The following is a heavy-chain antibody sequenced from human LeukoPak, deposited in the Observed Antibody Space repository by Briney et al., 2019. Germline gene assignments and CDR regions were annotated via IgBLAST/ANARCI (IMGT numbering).Heavy chain of an antibody. Sequence: SETLSLTCAVYGGSFSGYYWSWLRQPPGKGLEWIGEINHSGSTNYNPSLKSRVTISVDTSKNQFSLKLSSVTAADTAVYYCARFRLKELSGSEGRSLRNWFDPWGQGTLVTVSS. CDR1: GGSFSGYY. CDR3: ARFRLKELSGSEGRSLRNWFDP. V-gene: IGHV4-34*01. CDR2: INHSGST. J-gene: IGHJ5*02. D-gene: IGHD1-26*01.